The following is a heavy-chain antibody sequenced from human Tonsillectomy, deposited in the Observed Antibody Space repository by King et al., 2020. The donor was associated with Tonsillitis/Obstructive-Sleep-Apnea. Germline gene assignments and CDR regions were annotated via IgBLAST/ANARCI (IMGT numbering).Heavy chain of an antibody. D-gene: IGHD5-12*01. CDR2: ISYDGSIK. CDR1: GFTFSSYV. J-gene: IGHJ3*02. CDR3: AASDIVARDGAFDT. Sequence: VQLVQSGGGVVQPGRSLRLSCAASGFTFSSYVMQWVRQAPGKGLEWVAVISYDGSIKYDADSVKGRFTISRDNSKNTLYLQMNSLGPEDTAIYYCAASDIVARDGAFDTWGQGTMVTVSS. V-gene: IGHV3-30*04.